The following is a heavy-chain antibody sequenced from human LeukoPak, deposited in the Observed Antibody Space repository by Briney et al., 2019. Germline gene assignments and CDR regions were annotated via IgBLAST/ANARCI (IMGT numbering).Heavy chain of an antibody. Sequence: ASVKVSCKASGGTFSSYAISWVRQAPGQGLEWMGGIIPIFGTANYAQKFQGRVTITADESTSTAYMELSSLRSEDTAVYYCARNPPRAATRYYFDYWGQGTLVTVSS. CDR2: IIPIFGTA. J-gene: IGHJ4*02. CDR3: ARNPPRAATRYYFDY. D-gene: IGHD1-26*01. V-gene: IGHV1-69*01. CDR1: GGTFSSYA.